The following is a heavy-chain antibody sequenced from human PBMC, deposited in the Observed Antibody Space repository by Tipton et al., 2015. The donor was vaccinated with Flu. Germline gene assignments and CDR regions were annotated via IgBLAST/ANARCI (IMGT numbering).Heavy chain of an antibody. CDR3: ARVWSSFVATASLDY. D-gene: IGHD1-1*01. CDR1: GGSISRSHYS. Sequence: TLSLTCTVSGGSISRSHYSWGWIRQPPGKGLEWIGNIYYSGTTYYNPSLKSRVTISVDTSKNQFSLRLTSMTAADTAVYYCARVWSSFVATASLDYWGRGTLVTVSS. V-gene: IGHV4-39*07. CDR2: IYYSGTT. J-gene: IGHJ4*02.